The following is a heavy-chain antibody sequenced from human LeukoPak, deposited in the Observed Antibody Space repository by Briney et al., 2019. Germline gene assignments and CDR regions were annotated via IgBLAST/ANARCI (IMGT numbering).Heavy chain of an antibody. J-gene: IGHJ4*02. D-gene: IGHD3-22*01. Sequence: GESLKISCKGSGYSFTTYWIGWVRQMPGKGLEWMGIIYPGDSDTRYSPSFQGQVTISADKSISTAYLQRSSLKASDTAMYYCARLMYYYDSSGYYSQYFDYWGQGTLVTVSS. CDR3: ARLMYYYDSSGYYSQYFDY. CDR1: GYSFTTYW. CDR2: IYPGDSDT. V-gene: IGHV5-51*01.